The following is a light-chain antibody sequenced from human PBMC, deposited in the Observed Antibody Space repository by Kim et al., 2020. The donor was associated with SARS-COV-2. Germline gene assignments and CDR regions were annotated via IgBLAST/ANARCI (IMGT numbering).Light chain of an antibody. CDR3: QQSYGTPLT. CDR2: ATS. J-gene: IGKJ4*01. Sequence: ASIGDRVIITCRASQSISKYLNWYQQKPGKAPKLLIYATSSLQSGVPSRFSASGSGTDFTLTITSLQPEDFATYFCQQSYGTPLTFGGGTKVDIK. V-gene: IGKV1-39*01. CDR1: QSISKY.